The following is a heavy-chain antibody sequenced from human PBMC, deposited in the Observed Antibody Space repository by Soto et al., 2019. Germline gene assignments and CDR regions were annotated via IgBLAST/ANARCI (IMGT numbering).Heavy chain of an antibody. D-gene: IGHD3-10*01. CDR1: GFTFSSYW. CDR2: INSDGSST. CDR3: ASNGFWFGELKH. Sequence: GGSLRLSCAASGFTFSSYWMHWVRQAPGKGLVWVSRINSDGSSTSYADSVKGRFTISRDNAKNTLYLQMNSLRAEDTAVYYCASNGFWFGELKHWGQGTLVTVS. J-gene: IGHJ1*01. V-gene: IGHV3-74*01.